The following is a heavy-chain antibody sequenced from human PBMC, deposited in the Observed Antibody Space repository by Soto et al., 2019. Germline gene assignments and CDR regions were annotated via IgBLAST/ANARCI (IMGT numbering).Heavy chain of an antibody. CDR3: GGIDSGRPGGTLRY. D-gene: IGHD1-26*01. Sequence: QVQLQESGPGLVKPSQTLSLTCTVSGGSISSGGYYWSWIRQHPGKGLEWIGYIYYSGSTSYNPSLKSRVTMSVETSKNRFALKLSSVTAADTAVYYCGGIDSGRPGGTLRYWGQGTLVTVSS. CDR1: GGSISSGGYY. J-gene: IGHJ4*02. CDR2: IYYSGST. V-gene: IGHV4-31*03.